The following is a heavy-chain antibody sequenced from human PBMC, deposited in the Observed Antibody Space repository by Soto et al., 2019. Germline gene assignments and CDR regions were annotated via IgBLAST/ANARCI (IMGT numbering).Heavy chain of an antibody. Sequence: SVKVSCKASGGTFSSYAISWVRQAPGQGLEWMGGIIPIFGTANYAQKFQGRVTITADESTSTAYMELSSLRSEDTAVYYCARVGRDGYNRPHFDYWGQGTLVTVS. CDR2: IIPIFGTA. V-gene: IGHV1-69*13. CDR3: ARVGRDGYNRPHFDY. J-gene: IGHJ4*02. CDR1: GGTFSSYA. D-gene: IGHD5-12*01.